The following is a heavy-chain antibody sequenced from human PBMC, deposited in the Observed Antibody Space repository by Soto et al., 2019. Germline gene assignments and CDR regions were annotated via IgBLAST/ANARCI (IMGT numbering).Heavy chain of an antibody. Sequence: PSETLSLTCTVSGGSITIDDFSWSWIRQPPGKALVWIGHIYYIGNTYYNPSLKSRVTMSVDASKNQFSLKLSSVSAADTAVYYCARHRGYYDSGGYFQTRGYFDYWGQGTLVTVS. V-gene: IGHV4-30-4*01. CDR3: ARHRGYYDSGGYFQTRGYFDY. D-gene: IGHD3-22*01. CDR1: GGSITIDDFS. CDR2: IYYIGNT. J-gene: IGHJ4*02.